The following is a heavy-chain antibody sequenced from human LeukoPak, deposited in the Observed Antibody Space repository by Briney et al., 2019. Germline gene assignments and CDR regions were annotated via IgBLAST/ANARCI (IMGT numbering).Heavy chain of an antibody. V-gene: IGHV3-30-3*01. D-gene: IGHD6-13*01. CDR3: ARKYSSSWWVDY. CDR2: ISYDGSNK. J-gene: IGHJ4*02. CDR1: GFTFSSYA. Sequence: GGSLRLSCAASGFTFSSYAMHWVRQAPGKGLEWVAVISYDGSNKYYADSVKGRFTISRDNAKNSLYLQMNSLRAEDTALYYCARKYSSSWWVDYWGQGTLLTVSS.